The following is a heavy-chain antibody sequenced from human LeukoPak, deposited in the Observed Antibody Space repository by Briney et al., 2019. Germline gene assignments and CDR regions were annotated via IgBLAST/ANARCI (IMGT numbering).Heavy chain of an antibody. J-gene: IGHJ4*02. Sequence: GGSLRLSCAASGFTFSNAWVSWVRPAPGKGLEWLCRIKSKTDGGTTDYAARVKGRFTISGEDSKYTLDLQMNSLKTEDTAVYYCTTALRGVIYWGQGTLVTVSS. CDR2: IKSKTDGGTT. V-gene: IGHV3-15*01. D-gene: IGHD3-10*01. CDR1: GFTFSNAW. CDR3: TTALRGVIY.